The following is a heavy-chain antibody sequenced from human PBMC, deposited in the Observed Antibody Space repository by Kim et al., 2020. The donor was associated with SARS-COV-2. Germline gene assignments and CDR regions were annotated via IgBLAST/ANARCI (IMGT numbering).Heavy chain of an antibody. CDR1: GGTFSSYA. D-gene: IGHD3-22*01. CDR3: ARDNYYDSSGYYRGDYYYYGMDV. Sequence: SVKVSCKASGGTFSSYAISWVRQAPGQGLEWMGGIIPIFGTANYAQKFQGRVTITADESTSTAYMELSSLRSEDTAVYYCARDNYYDSSGYYRGDYYYYGMDVWGQGTTVTVSS. V-gene: IGHV1-69*13. J-gene: IGHJ6*02. CDR2: IIPIFGTA.